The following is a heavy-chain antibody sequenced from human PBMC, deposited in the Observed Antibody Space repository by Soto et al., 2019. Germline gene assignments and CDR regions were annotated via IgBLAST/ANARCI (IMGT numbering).Heavy chain of an antibody. D-gene: IGHD6-19*01. Sequence: PSETLSLTCTVSGGSISNSGYYWGWIRQPPGKGLEWIGSIYYSGSTYYSPSLKSRVTISVDTSKNQFSLKLSSVTAADTAVYYCARAIYSSGWYRNDYFDYWGQGTLVTVS. V-gene: IGHV4-39*07. CDR3: ARAIYSSGWYRNDYFDY. J-gene: IGHJ4*02. CDR1: GGSISNSGYY. CDR2: IYYSGST.